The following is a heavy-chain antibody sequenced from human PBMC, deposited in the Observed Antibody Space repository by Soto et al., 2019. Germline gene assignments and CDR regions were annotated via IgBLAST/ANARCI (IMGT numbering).Heavy chain of an antibody. D-gene: IGHD1-1*01. CDR3: ASPLLMWVNDPNFDY. Sequence: GGSLRLSCAASGFTFSSYAMHWVRQAPGKGLEWVAVISYDGSNKYYADSVKGRFTISRDNSKNTLYLQMNSLRAEDTAVYYCASPLLMWVNDPNFDYWGQGTLVTVSS. V-gene: IGHV3-30-3*01. J-gene: IGHJ4*02. CDR2: ISYDGSNK. CDR1: GFTFSSYA.